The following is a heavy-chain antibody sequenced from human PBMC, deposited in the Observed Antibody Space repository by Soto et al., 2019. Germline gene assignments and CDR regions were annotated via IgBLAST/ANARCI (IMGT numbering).Heavy chain of an antibody. Sequence: QITLKESGPTLVKPTQTLTLTCTFSGFSLSTSGVGVGWIRQPPGKALEWLALIYWDDDKRYSLSLKSRVTITEDPSNTRMVLTMTTMAPMDTAKYHGAPRPSQAHYSWHPNWFDPWGQGTLVTVSS. CDR1: GFSLSTSGVG. J-gene: IGHJ5*02. CDR2: IYWDDDK. D-gene: IGHD2-15*01. CDR3: APRPSQAHYSWHPNWFDP. V-gene: IGHV2-5*02.